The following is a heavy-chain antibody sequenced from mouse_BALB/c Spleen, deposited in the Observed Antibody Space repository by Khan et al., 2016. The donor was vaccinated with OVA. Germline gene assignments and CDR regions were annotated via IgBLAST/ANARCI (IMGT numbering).Heavy chain of an antibody. CDR1: GYTFTDYY. D-gene: IGHD1-2*01. J-gene: IGHJ3*01. Sequence: QVQLQQSGAELARPGASVKLSCKASGYTFTDYYINWVKQRPGQGLEWIGEISPGSGDTYYNEKFKGKATLTADKSSTTAYMQLSSLTSEASAVYFGARRNYFGYTFAYLGQGTLVTVSA. CDR3: ARRNYFGYTFAY. V-gene: IGHV1-77*01. CDR2: ISPGSGDT.